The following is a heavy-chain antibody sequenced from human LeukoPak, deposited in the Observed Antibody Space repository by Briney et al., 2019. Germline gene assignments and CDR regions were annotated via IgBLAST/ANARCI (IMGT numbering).Heavy chain of an antibody. D-gene: IGHD2-2*02. Sequence: EASVKVSCKASGYTFTNSYIHWVRQAPGQVLEWMGLINPDGGNTNYAQKFQGRVTITADESTRTAYMELSSLRSEDTAVYYCARVTGGRYCSTTSCYMRGWFDPWGQGTLVTVSS. CDR2: INPDGGNT. CDR3: ARVTGGRYCSTTSCYMRGWFDP. CDR1: GYTFTNSY. J-gene: IGHJ5*02. V-gene: IGHV1-46*01.